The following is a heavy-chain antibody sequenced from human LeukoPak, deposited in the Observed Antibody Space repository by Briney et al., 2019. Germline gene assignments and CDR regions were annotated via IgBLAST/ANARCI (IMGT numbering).Heavy chain of an antibody. CDR1: CGSLNSYY. V-gene: IGHV4-59*08. CDR2: VDYSGTT. D-gene: IGHD7-27*01. J-gene: IGHJ3*02. Sequence: SETLSLTCSVSCGSLNSYYWIWSRPPPGKGGEGRGYVDYSGTTKYNPSLKGRVTISVDTSKNHFSLKVSSVTAAGTAVYYCARHENWGSTKGDSFYIWGQGKMVTVSS. CDR3: ARHENWGSTKGDSFYI.